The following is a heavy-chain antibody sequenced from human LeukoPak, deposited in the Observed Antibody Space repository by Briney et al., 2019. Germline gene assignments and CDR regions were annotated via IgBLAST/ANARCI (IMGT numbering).Heavy chain of an antibody. CDR1: GFTFCSYA. CDR2: ISSSSSYI. V-gene: IGHV3-21*01. CDR3: ASSRRLDY. J-gene: IGHJ4*02. Sequence: GGALRLSCAASGFTFCSYAMNLVRPAPGKGLEWVSSISSSSSYIYYADSVKGRFTISRDNAKSSLYLQMNSLRAEDTAVYYCASSRRLDYWGQGTLVTVSS.